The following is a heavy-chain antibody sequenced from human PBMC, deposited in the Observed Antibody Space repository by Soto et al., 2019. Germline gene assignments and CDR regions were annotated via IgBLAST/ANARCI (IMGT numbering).Heavy chain of an antibody. J-gene: IGHJ6*03. CDR1: GFTFSSYG. V-gene: IGHV3-33*01. CDR3: ARGAGITMVHSGSYTTNMDV. Sequence: GGSLRLSCAASGFTFSSYGMHWVRQAPGKGLEWVAVIWYDGSNKYYADSVKGRFTISRDNSKNTLYLQMNSLRAEDTAVYYCARGAGITMVHSGSYTTNMDVWGKGTTVTVSS. D-gene: IGHD3-10*01. CDR2: IWYDGSNK.